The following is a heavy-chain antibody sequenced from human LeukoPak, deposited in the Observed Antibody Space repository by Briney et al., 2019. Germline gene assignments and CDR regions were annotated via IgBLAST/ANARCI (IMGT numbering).Heavy chain of an antibody. CDR2: INPSGGST. V-gene: IGHV1-46*01. J-gene: IGHJ4*02. D-gene: IGHD7-27*01. CDR3: ATDGTNWGTFDY. CDR1: GYTFTSYY. Sequence: ASVKVSCKASGYTFTSYYMHWVRQAPGQGLEWMGIINPSGGSTSYAQEFQGRVTMTEDTSTDTAYMELSSLRSEDTAVYYCATDGTNWGTFDYWGQGTLVTVSS.